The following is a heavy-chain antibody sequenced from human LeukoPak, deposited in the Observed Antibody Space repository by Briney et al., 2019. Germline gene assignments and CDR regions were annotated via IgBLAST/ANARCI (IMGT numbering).Heavy chain of an antibody. D-gene: IGHD6-13*01. CDR1: GGSISNYH. CDR3: ARTGYCSSKYCDYYGMDV. Sequence: PSETLSLTCTVSGGSISNYHWSWIRQPPGRGLEWIGYISYSGGTDYNPSLKSRVSISVHTSKTHFSLNLTSVTAADTAVYYCARTGYCSSKYCDYYGMDVWGQGTTVIVSS. V-gene: IGHV4-59*01. CDR2: ISYSGGT. J-gene: IGHJ6*02.